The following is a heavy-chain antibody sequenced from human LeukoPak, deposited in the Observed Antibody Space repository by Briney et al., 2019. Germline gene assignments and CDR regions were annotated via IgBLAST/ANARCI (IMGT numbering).Heavy chain of an antibody. Sequence: PGGSLRLSCAASGFTFSSYAMSWVRQAPGKGLEWVSAISGSGGSTYYADSVKGRFTISRDDSKNTLYLQMNSLKAEDTAVYYCASLRITVAATGDYWGQGTLVTVSS. CDR2: ISGSGGST. CDR3: ASLRITVAATGDY. J-gene: IGHJ4*02. D-gene: IGHD6-19*01. CDR1: GFTFSSYA. V-gene: IGHV3-23*01.